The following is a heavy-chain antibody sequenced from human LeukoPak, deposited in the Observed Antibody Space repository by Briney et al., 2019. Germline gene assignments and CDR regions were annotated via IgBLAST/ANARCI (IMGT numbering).Heavy chain of an antibody. D-gene: IGHD5-18*01. J-gene: IGHJ4*02. V-gene: IGHV3-21*01. CDR2: ISSTSKYI. CDR1: GFAFSDDS. Sequence: PGGSLRLSCVASGFAFSDDSMNWVRQPPGKGLEWVSSISSTSKYIYYADSVKGRFTISRDNAKNSLFLQMNNLRVDDSAVYYCAREYTAMAYDYWGQGTLVTVSS. CDR3: AREYTAMAYDY.